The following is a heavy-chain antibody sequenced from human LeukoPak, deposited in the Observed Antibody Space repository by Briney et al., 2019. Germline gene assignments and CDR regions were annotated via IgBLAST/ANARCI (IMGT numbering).Heavy chain of an antibody. D-gene: IGHD1-14*01. J-gene: IGHJ6*02. CDR2: RIPIFGSA. CDR3: GTLWETGMLRWEARYNNYAMDV. Sequence: ASVRVSCKASGDMISTYSIGWVRQAPGQGLERMGGRIPIFGSAKYAQKFQGRVAITADESTNTVYMELSSLRSEDTAIYYCGTLWETGMLRWEARYNNYAMDVWGQGTTVTVSS. CDR1: GDMISTYS. V-gene: IGHV1-69*01.